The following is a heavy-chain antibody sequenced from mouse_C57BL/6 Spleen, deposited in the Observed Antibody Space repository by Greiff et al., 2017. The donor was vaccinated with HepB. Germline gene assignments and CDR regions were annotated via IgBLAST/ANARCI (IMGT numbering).Heavy chain of an antibody. Sequence: EVQLVESGEGLVKPGGSLKLSCAASGFTFSSYAMSWVRQTPEKRLEWVAYISSGGDYIYYADTVKGRFTISRDNARNTLYLQMSSLKSEDTAMYYCTRGPDGYYVGWYFDVWGTGTTVTVSS. CDR1: GFTFSSYA. V-gene: IGHV5-9-1*02. CDR3: TRGPDGYYVGWYFDV. D-gene: IGHD2-3*01. CDR2: ISSGGDYI. J-gene: IGHJ1*03.